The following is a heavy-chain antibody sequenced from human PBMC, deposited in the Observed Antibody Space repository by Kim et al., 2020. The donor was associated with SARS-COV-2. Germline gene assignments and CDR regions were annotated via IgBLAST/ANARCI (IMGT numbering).Heavy chain of an antibody. D-gene: IGHD3-3*01. J-gene: IGHJ6*02. Sequence: RGSLRLSCAASGFTFSSYAMSWVRQAPGKGLEWVSVIYSGGSSTYYADSVKGRFTISRDNSKNTLYLQMNSLRAEDTAVYYCAKDRDFQGQHPYDYYYYGMDVWGQGTTVTVSS. CDR3: AKDRDFQGQHPYDYYYYGMDV. CDR1: GFTFSSYA. V-gene: IGHV3-23*03. CDR2: IYSGGSST.